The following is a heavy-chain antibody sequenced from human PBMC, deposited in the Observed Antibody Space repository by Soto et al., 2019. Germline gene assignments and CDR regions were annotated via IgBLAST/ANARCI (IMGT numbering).Heavy chain of an antibody. Sequence: FTGYYMHWIRQPPGKGLEWMGEINHSGSTNYNPSLKSRVTISVDTSKNQFSLKLSSVTAADTAVYYCAREAYYGSGSSWGQGTLVTVSS. J-gene: IGHJ4*02. V-gene: IGHV4-34*01. CDR3: AREAYYGSGSS. D-gene: IGHD3-10*01. CDR1: FTGYY. CDR2: INHSGST.